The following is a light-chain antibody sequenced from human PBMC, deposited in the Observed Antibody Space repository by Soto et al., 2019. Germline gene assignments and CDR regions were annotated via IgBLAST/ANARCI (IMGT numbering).Light chain of an antibody. CDR2: AAS. J-gene: IGKJ1*01. Sequence: IQMTQSPSSLSASVGDTVTITCRASQSISLFLNWYQQKPWKAPKLLIYAASSLQSGVPSRFTGNGSGTDFTLTISSLQPEDFATYYCHQTDSIPETFGQGTKVEIK. CDR3: HQTDSIPET. CDR1: QSISLF. V-gene: IGKV1-39*01.